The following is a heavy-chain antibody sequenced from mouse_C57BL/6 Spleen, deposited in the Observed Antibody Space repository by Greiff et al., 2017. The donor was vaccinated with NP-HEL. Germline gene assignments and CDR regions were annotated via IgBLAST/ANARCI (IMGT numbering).Heavy chain of an antibody. J-gene: IGHJ2*01. CDR2: IYPGDGDT. Sequence: QVQLKESGPELVKPGASVKISCKASGYAFSSSWMNWVKQRPGKGLEWIGRIYPGDGDTNYNGKFKGKATLTADKSSSTAYMQLSSLTSEDSAVYFCARGGLEGYFDYWGQGTTLTVSS. CDR1: GYAFSSSW. D-gene: IGHD2-4*01. CDR3: ARGGLEGYFDY. V-gene: IGHV1-82*01.